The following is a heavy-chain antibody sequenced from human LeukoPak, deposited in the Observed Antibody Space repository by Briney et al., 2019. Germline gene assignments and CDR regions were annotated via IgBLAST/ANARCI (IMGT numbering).Heavy chain of an antibody. V-gene: IGHV4-59*01. J-gene: IGHJ4*02. CDR2: IYYSGST. Sequence: SETLSLTCTVSGGSISSYHWSWIRQPPGKGLEWIGYIYYSGSTNYNPSLKSRVTISVDTSKNQFSLKLSSVTAADTAVYYCARTYSSSWYGYFDYWGQGTLVTVSS. CDR1: GGSISSYH. CDR3: ARTYSSSWYGYFDY. D-gene: IGHD6-13*01.